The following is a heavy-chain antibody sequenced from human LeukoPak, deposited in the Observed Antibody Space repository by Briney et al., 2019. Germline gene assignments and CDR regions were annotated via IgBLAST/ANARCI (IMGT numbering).Heavy chain of an antibody. CDR3: ARDPDNRGYSSSWTDNWFDP. D-gene: IGHD6-13*01. CDR1: GGSFSGYY. CDR2: INHSGST. Sequence: SETLSLTCAVYGGSFSGYYWSWIRQPPGKGLEWVGEINHSGSTNYHPSLKRRVPISVDTAKIQFSLKLSSVTAADTAVYYCARDPDNRGYSSSWTDNWFDPWGQGTLVTVSS. V-gene: IGHV4-34*01. J-gene: IGHJ5*02.